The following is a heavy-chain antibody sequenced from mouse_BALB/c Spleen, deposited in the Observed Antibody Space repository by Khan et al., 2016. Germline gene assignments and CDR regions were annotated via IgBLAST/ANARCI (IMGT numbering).Heavy chain of an antibody. CDR2: INTYTGEP. J-gene: IGHJ4*01. CDR1: GYTLTNYG. V-gene: IGHV9-3-1*01. D-gene: IGHD6-1*01. Sequence: QIQLVQSGPELKKPGETVKISCKASGYTLTNYGMNWVKQAPGKGLKWMGWINTYTGEPTYADDFKGRFAFSLETSASPAYLQINYLKNEDTATYFYARKPPLIPDYYAMDYWDQGTSVTVSA. CDR3: ARKPPLIPDYYAMDY.